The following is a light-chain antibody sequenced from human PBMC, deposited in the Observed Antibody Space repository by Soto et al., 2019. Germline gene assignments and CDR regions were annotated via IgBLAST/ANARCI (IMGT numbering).Light chain of an antibody. CDR3: QQYDSTPLT. CDR2: WAS. J-gene: IGKJ4*01. CDR1: QSVLYSSNNKNY. Sequence: DIVMTQSPDSLAVSLGERATINCKSSQSVLYSSNNKNYLVWYQQKPGQPPKLLIYWASTRESGVPDRFSGSGSGTDFTLTISSLQAEDVAVYYCQQYDSTPLTFGGGTKVEIK. V-gene: IGKV4-1*01.